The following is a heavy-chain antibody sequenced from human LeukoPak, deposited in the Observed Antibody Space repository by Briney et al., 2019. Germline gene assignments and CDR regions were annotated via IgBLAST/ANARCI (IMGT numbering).Heavy chain of an antibody. Sequence: GASVKVSCKASGGTFSSYAISWVRQAPGQGLEWMGGIIPIFGTANYAQKFQGRVTITADESTSTAYMELSSLRSEDTAVYYCARALYYYDSSGYYAWDYWGQGTLVTVSS. CDR2: IIPIFGTA. J-gene: IGHJ4*02. D-gene: IGHD3-22*01. V-gene: IGHV1-69*13. CDR1: GGTFSSYA. CDR3: ARALYYYDSSGYYAWDY.